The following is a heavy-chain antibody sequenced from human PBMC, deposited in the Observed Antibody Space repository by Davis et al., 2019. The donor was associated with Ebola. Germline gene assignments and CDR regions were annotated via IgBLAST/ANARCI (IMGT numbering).Heavy chain of an antibody. D-gene: IGHD1-20*01. Sequence: GSLRLSCAVYGGSFSGYYWSCIRQPPGKGLEWIGEINHSGSTNYNPSLKSRVTISVDTSKNQFSLKLSSVTAADTAVYYCARAYNWNPEGFDYWGQGTLVTVSS. V-gene: IGHV4-34*01. CDR1: GGSFSGYY. CDR2: INHSGST. J-gene: IGHJ4*02. CDR3: ARAYNWNPEGFDY.